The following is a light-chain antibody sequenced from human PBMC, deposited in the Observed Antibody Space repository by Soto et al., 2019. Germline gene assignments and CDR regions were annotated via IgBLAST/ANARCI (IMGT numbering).Light chain of an antibody. CDR1: QSVSSY. J-gene: IGKJ2*01. CDR3: QQRSNWLDT. V-gene: IGKV3-11*01. Sequence: EIVLTQSPPTLSLSPGERATLSCRASQSVSSYLAWYQQKPGQAPRLLIYDASNRATGIPARFSVSGSGTDFTLTIGSLEPEDFAVYYCQQRSNWLDTFGQGTKPEIK. CDR2: DAS.